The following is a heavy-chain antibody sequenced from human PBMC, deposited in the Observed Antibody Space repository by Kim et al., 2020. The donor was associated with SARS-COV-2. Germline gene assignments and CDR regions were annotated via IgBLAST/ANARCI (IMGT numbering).Heavy chain of an antibody. V-gene: IGHV4-39*01. CDR3: ARLPRIAAAGTGTHDFDY. CDR2: IYYSGST. J-gene: IGHJ4*02. CDR1: GGSISSSSYY. D-gene: IGHD6-13*01. Sequence: SETLSLTCTVSGGSISSSSYYWGWIRQPPGKGLEWIGSIYYSGSTYYNPSLKSRVTISVDTSKNQFSLKLSSVTAADTAVYYCARLPRIAAAGTGTHDFDYWGQGTLVTVSS.